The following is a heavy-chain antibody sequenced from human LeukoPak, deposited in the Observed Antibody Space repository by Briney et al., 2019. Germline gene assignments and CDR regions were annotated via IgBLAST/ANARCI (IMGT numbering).Heavy chain of an antibody. V-gene: IGHV4-34*01. CDR2: INHRGHT. CDR3: ARRIAIANNWFDP. J-gene: IGHJ5*02. Sequence: SETLSLTCAVYGGSFSDYYWAWIRQPPGKGLEWIGEINHRGHTKYNPSLKSRATISVDTSKNQFSLKLSSVTAADTAVYYCARRIAIANNWFDPWGQGTLVTVSS. D-gene: IGHD6-13*01. CDR1: GGSFSDYY.